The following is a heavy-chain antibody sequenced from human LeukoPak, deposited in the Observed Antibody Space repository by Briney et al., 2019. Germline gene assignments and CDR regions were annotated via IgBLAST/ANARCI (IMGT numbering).Heavy chain of an antibody. Sequence: SETLSLNCAVYGGSFSGYYWSWIRQPPGKGLEWIGEINHSGSTNYNPSLKSRVTISVDTSKNQFFLKLSSVTAADTAVYYCASRVSYYFDYWGQGTLVTVSS. CDR2: INHSGST. J-gene: IGHJ4*02. CDR1: GGSFSGYY. CDR3: ASRVSYYFDY. V-gene: IGHV4-34*01. D-gene: IGHD6-13*01.